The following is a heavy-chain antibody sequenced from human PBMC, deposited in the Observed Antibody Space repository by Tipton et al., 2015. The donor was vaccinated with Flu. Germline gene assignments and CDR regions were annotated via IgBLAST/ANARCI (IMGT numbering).Heavy chain of an antibody. D-gene: IGHD1-14*01. Sequence: QLVQSGGGLIRPGGSLRLSCAVSGFTVSTSYMSWVRQPPGKGLEWVSIVYDDGRTYYADSVEGRFAISRDNSKNILYLQMNSLRADDTAVYFCARGEGGTYPDWGQGTLVTVSS. V-gene: IGHV3-53*03. J-gene: IGHJ4*02. CDR2: VYDDGRT. CDR1: GFTVSTSY. CDR3: ARGEGGTYPD.